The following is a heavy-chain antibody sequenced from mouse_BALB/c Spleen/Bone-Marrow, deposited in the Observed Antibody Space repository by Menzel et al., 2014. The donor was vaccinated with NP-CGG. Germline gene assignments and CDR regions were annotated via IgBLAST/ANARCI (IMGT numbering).Heavy chain of an antibody. CDR3: ARDYYGSSYPFDY. CDR1: GFTFSDYY. CDR2: ISDGGSYT. J-gene: IGHJ2*01. Sequence: EVNVVESGGGLVKPGGSLKLSCAASGFTFSDYYMYWVRQTPEKRLEWVATISDGGSYTYYPDSVKGRLTISRDNAKNNLYLQMSSLKSEDTAMYYCARDYYGSSYPFDYWGQGTTLTVSS. D-gene: IGHD1-1*01. V-gene: IGHV5-4*02.